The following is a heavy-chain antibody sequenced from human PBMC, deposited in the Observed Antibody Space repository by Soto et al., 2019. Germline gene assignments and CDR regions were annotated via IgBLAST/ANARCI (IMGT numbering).Heavy chain of an antibody. CDR2: IYYSGST. J-gene: IGHJ4*02. CDR3: ALFVDILTGHYNY. V-gene: IGHV4-30-4*01. D-gene: IGHD3-9*01. Sequence: PSETLSLTCTVSGGSISSGDYYWSWIRQPPGKGLEWIGYIYYSGSTYYNPSLKSRVTISVDTSKNQFSLKLSSVTAADTAVYYCALFVDILTGHYNYWGQGTLVTVSS. CDR1: GGSISSGDYY.